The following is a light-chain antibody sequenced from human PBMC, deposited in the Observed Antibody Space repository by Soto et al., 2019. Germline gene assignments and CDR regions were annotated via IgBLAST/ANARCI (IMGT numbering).Light chain of an antibody. J-gene: IGKJ4*01. CDR2: WAS. CDR1: QSVLYSSNNKNY. CDR3: QQYYSIPLT. V-gene: IGKV4-1*01. Sequence: DIVMTQSPDSLAVSLGERATINCKSSQSVLYSSNNKNYLAWYQQKPGQPPKLLIYWASIRESGVPDRFSGSGSGTDLTLTISSLQAEDVAVYYCQQYYSIPLTFGGGTKVEIK.